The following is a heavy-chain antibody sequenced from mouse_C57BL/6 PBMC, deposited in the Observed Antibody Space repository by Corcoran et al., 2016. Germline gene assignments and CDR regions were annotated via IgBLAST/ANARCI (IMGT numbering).Heavy chain of an antibody. Sequence: EVQLQQSGPELVKPGASVKISCKASGYTFTDYYMNWVKQSHGKSLEWIGDINPNNGGTSYNQKFKGKATLTVDKSSSTAYMELCSLTSEDSAVYYCAMKRTAQATLDYWGQGSTLPVSS. CDR2: INPNNGGT. CDR3: AMKRTAQATLDY. CDR1: GYTFTDYY. J-gene: IGHJ2*01. D-gene: IGHD3-2*02. V-gene: IGHV1-26*01.